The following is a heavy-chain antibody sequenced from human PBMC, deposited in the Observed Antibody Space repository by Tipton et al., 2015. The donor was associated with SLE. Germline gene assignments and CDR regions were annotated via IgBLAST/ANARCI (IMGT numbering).Heavy chain of an antibody. D-gene: IGHD5-12*01. CDR1: ADSISNYY. J-gene: IGHJ5*02. CDR3: ARHHSLLRRFDP. Sequence: TLSLTCNVSADSISNYYWNWIRQSPGKGLEWIGHIYSTGNTNYNPSPASRVTISLDTAKNQFSLRLSSVTAADTAVYFCARHHSLLRRFDPWGQGTLVTVSS. CDR2: IYSTGNT. V-gene: IGHV4-4*08.